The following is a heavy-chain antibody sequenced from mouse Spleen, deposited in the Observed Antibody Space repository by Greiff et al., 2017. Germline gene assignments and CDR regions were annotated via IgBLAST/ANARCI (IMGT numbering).Heavy chain of an antibody. D-gene: IGHD4-1*01. V-gene: IGHV3-6*01. CDR1: GYSITSGYY. J-gene: IGHJ2*01. CDR3: ARANWDRGNY. Sequence: EVHLVESGPGLVKPSQSLSLTCSVTGYSITSGYYWNWIRQFPGNKLEWMGYISYDGSNNYNPSLKNRISITRDTSKNQFFLKLNSVTTEDTATYYCARANWDRGNYWGQGTTLTVSS. CDR2: ISYDGSN.